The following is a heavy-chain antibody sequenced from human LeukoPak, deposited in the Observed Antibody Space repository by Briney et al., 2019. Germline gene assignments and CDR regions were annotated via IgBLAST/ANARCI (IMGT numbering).Heavy chain of an antibody. V-gene: IGHV3-7*01. CDR1: GFTCSSYW. CDR3: ARRRCSSTSCFFDY. D-gene: IGHD2-2*01. Sequence: GGSLRLSCAASGFTCSSYWMSWVRQAPGKGLEWVAQIKEDGSEKYYVDSVKGRFTISRDNAKNSLHLQMDSLRAEDTAVYYCARRRCSSTSCFFDYWGQGTLVTVSS. CDR2: IKEDGSEK. J-gene: IGHJ4*02.